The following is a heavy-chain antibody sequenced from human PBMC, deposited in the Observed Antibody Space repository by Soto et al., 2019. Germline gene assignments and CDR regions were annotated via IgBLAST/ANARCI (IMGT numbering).Heavy chain of an antibody. V-gene: IGHV3-23*01. J-gene: IGHJ4*02. CDR2: ISGGGDST. CDR3: AKPIAVDFDY. CDR1: GLTFSMHA. Sequence: EVHLLESGGGLVQPGGSLRLSCAASGLTFSMHAMTWVRQAPGKGLEWVSSISGGGDSTYYAESVRGRFTISRDNSKNTLYLHMNSPRAEDTAVYYCAKPIAVDFDYWGQGTLVTVSS. D-gene: IGHD6-19*01.